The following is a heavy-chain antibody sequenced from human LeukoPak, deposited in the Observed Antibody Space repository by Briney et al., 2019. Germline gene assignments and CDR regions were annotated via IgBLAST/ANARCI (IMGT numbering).Heavy chain of an antibody. V-gene: IGHV3-21*01. J-gene: IGHJ4*02. CDR1: GLNFNIYN. CDR3: ARDHSSSKFDY. CDR2: ISTSSSYI. D-gene: IGHD6-6*01. Sequence: GGSLRLSCAVSGLNFNIYNMNCVRQAPGKGLEWVSSISTSSSYIYYADSVKGRFTISRDDAKNSLYLLMNSLRAEDTAVYYCARDHSSSKFDYWGQGNLVTVSS.